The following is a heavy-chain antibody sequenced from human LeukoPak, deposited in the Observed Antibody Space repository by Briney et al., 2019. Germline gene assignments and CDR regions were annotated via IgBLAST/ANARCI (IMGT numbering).Heavy chain of an antibody. CDR1: GASMSSNY. V-gene: IGHV4-4*09. Sequence: PSETLSLTCTVSGASMSSNYRSWIRQPPGKGLEWIGYIYHSGNTNYSPSLESRVTMSVDESKNQFSLKVNFVSAADTAVYYCASTRRAAVAGRFDSWGQGTLVTVSS. CDR2: IYHSGNT. D-gene: IGHD6-19*01. J-gene: IGHJ4*02. CDR3: ASTRRAAVAGRFDS.